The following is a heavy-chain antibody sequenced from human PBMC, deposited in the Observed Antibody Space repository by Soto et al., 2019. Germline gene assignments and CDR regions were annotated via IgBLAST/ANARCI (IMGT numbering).Heavy chain of an antibody. CDR2: FYYSGTT. D-gene: IGHD3-10*02. V-gene: IGHV4-39*01. CDR3: AKLVRDDVRRSDLDH. CDR1: GDSITASYSN. Sequence: SETLSLTCTVSGDSITASYSNWACIRQPPGKGLEWIGNFYYSGTTSQNPPLRSRITISGDTSRNQFSLNLRSVTAADSGVYYCAKLVRDDVRRSDLDHWGQGTLVTVSS. J-gene: IGHJ4*02.